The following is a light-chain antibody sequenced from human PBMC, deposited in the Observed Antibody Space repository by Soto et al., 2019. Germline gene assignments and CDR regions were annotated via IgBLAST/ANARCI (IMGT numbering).Light chain of an antibody. CDR3: QQSYSTPPT. V-gene: IGKV1-39*01. J-gene: IGKJ1*01. CDR2: AAS. CDR1: QSISSY. Sequence: DIQMTQSPSSPSASVGDRVTITCRASQSISSYLNWYQQKPGKPPKILIYAASSLQSGVPSRFSGSGSGTDFTLTISSLRPEDFQTYYCQQSYSTPPTFGQGTKVDIK.